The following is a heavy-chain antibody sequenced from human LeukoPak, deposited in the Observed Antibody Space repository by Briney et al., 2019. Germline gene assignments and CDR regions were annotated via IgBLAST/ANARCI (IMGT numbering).Heavy chain of an antibody. CDR3: ARQGSSWSHDY. V-gene: IGHV3-30*04. Sequence: PGGSLRLSCAASGFTFSSYAMHWVRQAPGKGLEWVAVISYDGSNKYYADSVKSRFTISRDNSKNTLYLQMNSLRAEDTAVYYCARQGSSWSHDYWSQGTLVTVSS. CDR2: ISYDGSNK. J-gene: IGHJ4*02. CDR1: GFTFSSYA. D-gene: IGHD6-13*01.